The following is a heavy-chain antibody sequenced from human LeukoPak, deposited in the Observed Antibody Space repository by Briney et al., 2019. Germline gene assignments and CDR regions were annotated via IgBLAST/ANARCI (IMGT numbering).Heavy chain of an antibody. CDR1: GFTFSDYY. V-gene: IGHV3-11*01. CDR3: AIGFLGGTDQYFDS. D-gene: IGHD6-19*01. Sequence: GGSLRLSCAASGFTFSDYYMSWIRQAPGKGLEWVSYISSSGSTIYYADSVKGRFTISRDNAKNSLYLQMNSLRAEDTAVYFCAIGFLGGTDQYFDSWGQGTLVTVSS. CDR2: ISSSGSTI. J-gene: IGHJ4*02.